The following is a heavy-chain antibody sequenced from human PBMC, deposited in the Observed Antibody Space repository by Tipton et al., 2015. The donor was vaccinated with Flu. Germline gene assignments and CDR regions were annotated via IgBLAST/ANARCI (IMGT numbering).Heavy chain of an antibody. CDR1: GGSFSGYY. CDR3: ERGRTYLRDYDYVWGSYRSPRGMDV. J-gene: IGHJ6*02. V-gene: IGHV4-34*01. CDR2: INHSGST. Sequence: TLSLTCAVYGGSFSGYYWCWIRQPPGKGLEWIGEINHSGSTNYNPSLKSRVTISVNTSKNQFSLKLSSVTAADTAVYYCERGRTYLRDYDYVWGSYRSPRGMDVWGQGTTVTVSS. D-gene: IGHD3-16*02.